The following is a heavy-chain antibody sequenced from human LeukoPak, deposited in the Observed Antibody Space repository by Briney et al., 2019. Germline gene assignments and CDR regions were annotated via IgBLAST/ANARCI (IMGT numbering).Heavy chain of an antibody. CDR3: ARAPPCSGGSCYSGYFDC. V-gene: IGHV3-23*01. D-gene: IGHD2-15*01. CDR2: ISGSGGTT. J-gene: IGHJ4*02. Sequence: GGSLRLSCVVSGFTFSSNGMSWVRQAPGKGLEWVSDISGSGGTTAYADSVKGRFTISRDNSKNTLYLQMNSLRAEDTAVYYCARAPPCSGGSCYSGYFDCWGQGTLVTVSS. CDR1: GFTFSSNG.